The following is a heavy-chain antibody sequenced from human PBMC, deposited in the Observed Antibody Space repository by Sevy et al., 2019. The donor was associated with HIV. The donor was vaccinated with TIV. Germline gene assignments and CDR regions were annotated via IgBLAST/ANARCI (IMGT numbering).Heavy chain of an antibody. CDR1: GFTVNTNY. CDR3: ARFSGGSKGTAFDY. Sequence: GGSLRLSCTASGFTVNTNYMSWVRQAPEKGLEWVSVIYSGGSTYYADSVKGRFTISRDNSKNTVYLHMNSLRAEDTAVYYCARFSGGSKGTAFDYWGQGTLVTVSS. J-gene: IGHJ4*02. CDR2: IYSGGST. V-gene: IGHV3-53*01. D-gene: IGHD2-15*01.